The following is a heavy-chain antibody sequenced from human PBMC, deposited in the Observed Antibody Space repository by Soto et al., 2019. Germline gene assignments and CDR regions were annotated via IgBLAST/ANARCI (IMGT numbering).Heavy chain of an antibody. J-gene: IGHJ4*02. D-gene: IGHD3-3*01. Sequence: SETLSLTCTVSGGSISSSSYYWGWIRQPPGKGLEWIGSIYYSGGTYYNPSLKSRVTISVDTSKNQFSLKLSSVTAADTAVYYCARVRWDYDFWSGYYIDYWGQGTLVTVSS. V-gene: IGHV4-39*01. CDR3: ARVRWDYDFWSGYYIDY. CDR2: IYYSGGT. CDR1: GGSISSSSYY.